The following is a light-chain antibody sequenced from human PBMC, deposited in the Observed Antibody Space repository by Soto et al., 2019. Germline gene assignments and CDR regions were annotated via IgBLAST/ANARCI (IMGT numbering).Light chain of an antibody. Sequence: QSALTQPRSVSGSPGQSVTIPCTGTSSDVGDYNYVSWYQQHPGKAPKLMIYDVSKRPSGVPDRFSGSKSGNTASLTISGLQTEDEADYYCCSYAGTYTVFGGGTKLTVL. J-gene: IGLJ2*01. CDR1: SSDVGDYNY. CDR3: CSYAGTYTV. CDR2: DVS. V-gene: IGLV2-11*01.